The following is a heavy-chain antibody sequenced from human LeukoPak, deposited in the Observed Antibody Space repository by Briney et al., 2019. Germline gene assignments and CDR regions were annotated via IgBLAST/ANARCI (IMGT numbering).Heavy chain of an antibody. J-gene: IGHJ4*02. CDR2: ISSSSSYI. CDR1: GFTFSSYS. V-gene: IGHV3-21*01. Sequence: KPGGSLRLSCAASGFTFSSYSMNWVRQAPGKGLEWVSSISSSSSYIYYADSVKGRFTISRDNAKNSLYLQMNSLRAEDTAVYYCARDLHPSTPYYFDYWGQGTLVTVSS. CDR3: ARDLHPSTPYYFDY.